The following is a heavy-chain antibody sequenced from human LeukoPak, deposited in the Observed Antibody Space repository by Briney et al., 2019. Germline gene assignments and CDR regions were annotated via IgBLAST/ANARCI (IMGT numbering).Heavy chain of an antibody. D-gene: IGHD3-22*01. CDR1: GFTFDDYA. CDR3: AKALPPGDDSSGYYYNDAFDI. Sequence: GGSLRLSCAASGFTFDDYAMHWVRQAPGKGLEWVSGISWNSGSIGYADSVKGRFTISRDNVENSLYLQMNSLRAEDTALYYCAKALPPGDDSSGYYYNDAFDIWGQGTMVTVSS. J-gene: IGHJ3*02. V-gene: IGHV3-9*01. CDR2: ISWNSGSI.